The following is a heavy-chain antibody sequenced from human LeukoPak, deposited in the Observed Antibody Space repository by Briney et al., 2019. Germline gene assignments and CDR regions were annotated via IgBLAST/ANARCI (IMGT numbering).Heavy chain of an antibody. Sequence: GRSLRLSCAASGFTFSSYGTHWVSQAPGKGLEWVAAIWYDGSNKYYADSVKGRFTISRDNSTNTLYLQMNSLRAEDTAVYYCARDESSISMIVPDAFDIWGQGTMVTVSS. D-gene: IGHD3-22*01. J-gene: IGHJ3*02. CDR1: GFTFSSYG. V-gene: IGHV3-33*01. CDR2: IWYDGSNK. CDR3: ARDESSISMIVPDAFDI.